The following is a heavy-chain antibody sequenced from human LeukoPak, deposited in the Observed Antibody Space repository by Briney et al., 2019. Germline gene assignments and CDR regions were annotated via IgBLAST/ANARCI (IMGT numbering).Heavy chain of an antibody. D-gene: IGHD6-6*01. V-gene: IGHV3-11*04. J-gene: IGHJ4*02. CDR2: ISPGGSTI. CDR1: GFTFSEYY. CDR3: ARDRESSSMSWAFDY. Sequence: GGSLRLSCAASGFTFSEYYMTWIRQAPGKGLEWLSYISPGGSTIYYADSMKGRLTISRDNAKKSLDLQMNSLRAEDTAVYYCARDRESSSMSWAFDYWGEGTVVTVSS.